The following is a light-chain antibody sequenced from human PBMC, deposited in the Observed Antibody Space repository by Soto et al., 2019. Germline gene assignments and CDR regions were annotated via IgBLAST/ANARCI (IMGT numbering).Light chain of an antibody. J-gene: IGLJ2*01. CDR3: QSYDSSLSGSKI. CDR1: SSNIGAGYD. CDR2: GNN. Sequence: QSVLTQPPSVSGAPGQRVTISCTGSSSNIGAGYDVHWYQQLPGAAPKLLMYGNNNRPSGVADRFSGSKSDTSASLAITGLQAEDEADYYCQSYDSSLSGSKIFGGGTKLTVL. V-gene: IGLV1-40*01.